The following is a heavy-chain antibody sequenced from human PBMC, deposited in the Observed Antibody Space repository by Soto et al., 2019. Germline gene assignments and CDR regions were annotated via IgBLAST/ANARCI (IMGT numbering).Heavy chain of an antibody. CDR3: ERDKAYSSSWYPPYYYYYGMDV. J-gene: IGHJ6*02. V-gene: IGHV1-69*01. Sequence: QVQLVQSGAEVKKPGSSVKVSCKASGGTFSSYAISWVRQAPGQGLEWMGGIIPIFGTAKYAQKFQGRVTITADESTSKDYMEMNSLRSDDTAVYYCERDKAYSSSWYPPYYYYYGMDVWGQGTTVTVSS. CDR2: IIPIFGTA. CDR1: GGTFSSYA. D-gene: IGHD6-13*01.